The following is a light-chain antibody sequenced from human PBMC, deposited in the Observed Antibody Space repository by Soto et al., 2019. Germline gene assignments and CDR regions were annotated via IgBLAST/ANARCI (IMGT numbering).Light chain of an antibody. CDR2: EAS. Sequence: QSVLAQSSSVSGSPGQSITISCTGTSTDVGGYNYVSWYQHHPGKGPKLIIYEASNRPSGVSDRFSGSKSGNKASLIISNLEAEDESDYYCGSYTSTDTPFVFGTGTKVTVL. CDR1: STDVGGYNY. J-gene: IGLJ1*01. CDR3: GSYTSTDTPFV. V-gene: IGLV2-14*01.